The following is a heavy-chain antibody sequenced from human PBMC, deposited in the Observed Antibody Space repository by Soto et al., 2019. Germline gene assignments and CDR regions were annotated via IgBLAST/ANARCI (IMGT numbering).Heavy chain of an antibody. CDR3: ARLLPSKKNHFLWADAFDI. J-gene: IGHJ3*02. V-gene: IGHV3-23*01. CDR1: GFTFNNYA. Sequence: EVQLLESGGGLAQPGGSLRLSCSASGFTFNNYAMSWVRQAPGKGLEWVSNLIGGGDRSYHADSVKGRFTISRDNSKNTLSLQMNSLRAEDTAVYYCARLLPSKKNHFLWADAFDIWGQGTMVTVSS. D-gene: IGHD3-10*01. CDR2: LIGGGDRS.